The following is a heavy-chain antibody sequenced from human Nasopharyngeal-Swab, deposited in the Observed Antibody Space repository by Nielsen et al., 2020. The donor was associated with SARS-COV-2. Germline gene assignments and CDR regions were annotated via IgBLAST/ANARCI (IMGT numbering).Heavy chain of an antibody. CDR3: ARELSSWPFDY. CDR2: IWYDGSNK. V-gene: IGHV3-33*01. D-gene: IGHD6-13*01. J-gene: IGHJ4*02. CDR1: GFTFSSYG. Sequence: GESLKISCAASGFTFSSYGMHWVRQAPGKGLEWVAVIWYDGSNKYYADSVKGRFTISRDNSKNTLYLQMNSLRAEGTAVYYCARELSSWPFDYWGQGTLVTVSS.